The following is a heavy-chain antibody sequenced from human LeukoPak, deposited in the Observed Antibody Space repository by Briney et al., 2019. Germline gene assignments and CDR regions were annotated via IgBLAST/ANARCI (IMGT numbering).Heavy chain of an antibody. Sequence: GASVKVSCKVSGYTLTELSMHWVRQAPGKGLEWMGGFDPEDGETIYAQKFQGRVTMTEDTSTDTAYMELSSLRSDDTAVYYCARDPTYYYDSSGYYGGDAFDIWXXGXXVTXSS. CDR1: GYTLTELS. CDR2: FDPEDGET. V-gene: IGHV1-24*01. CDR3: ARDPTYYYDSSGYYGGDAFDI. D-gene: IGHD3-22*01. J-gene: IGHJ3*02.